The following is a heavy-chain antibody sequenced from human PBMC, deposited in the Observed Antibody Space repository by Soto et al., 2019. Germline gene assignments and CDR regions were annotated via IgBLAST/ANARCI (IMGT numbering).Heavy chain of an antibody. Sequence: PSEAQSLRSTVSGGSMSPVHWIWIRQPPGKSQNWIDYIHYNQNAVYNPTLKRRLTISVDTSKNQFSLKLSSVTAADTAVYYCARYSWIDLGRWFDPWRQGTLVTVAS. CDR2: IHYNQNA. CDR1: GGSMSPVH. CDR3: ARYSWIDLGRWFDP. V-gene: IGHV4-59*08. D-gene: IGHD1-20*01. J-gene: IGHJ5*02.